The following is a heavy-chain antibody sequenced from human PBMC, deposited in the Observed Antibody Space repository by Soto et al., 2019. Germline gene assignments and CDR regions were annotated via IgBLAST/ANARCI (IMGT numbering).Heavy chain of an antibody. CDR3: AKYNPIHSNYGSSFDY. CDR2: IYHSGST. V-gene: IGHV4-4*02. D-gene: IGHD6-13*01. Sequence: QVQLQESGPGLVKPSGTLSLTCAVSGVSISSNNWWSWVRQPPGKGLEWIGEIYHSGSTNYNPSLKSRVTTSMDKSKNQFSLKMTSVTAADTAVYYCAKYNPIHSNYGSSFDYWGQGTLVTVSS. CDR1: GVSISSNNW. J-gene: IGHJ4*02.